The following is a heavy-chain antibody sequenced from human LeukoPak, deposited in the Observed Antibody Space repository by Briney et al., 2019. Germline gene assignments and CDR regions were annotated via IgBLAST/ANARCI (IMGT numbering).Heavy chain of an antibody. J-gene: IGHJ6*03. CDR3: ARDFGSGHYYYMDV. CDR2: ISGGSTTI. CDR1: GFTFRDYY. V-gene: IGHV3-11*01. Sequence: PGGSLRLSCAASGFTFRDYYMSWIRQAPGKGLEWVSYISGGSTTISYADSVKGRFTISRDNAKNSLYLQMNSLRAEDTAVYYCARDFGSGHYYYMDVWGKGTTVTVSS. D-gene: IGHD3-10*01.